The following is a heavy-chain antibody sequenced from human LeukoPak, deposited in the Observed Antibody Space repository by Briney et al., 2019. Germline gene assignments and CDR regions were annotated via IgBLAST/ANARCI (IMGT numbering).Heavy chain of an antibody. CDR3: ASYSIAAAGFDY. D-gene: IGHD6-13*01. CDR2: ISSSSSYT. CDR1: GSTFSDYY. V-gene: IGHV3-11*06. J-gene: IGHJ4*02. Sequence: GGSLRLSCAASGSTFSDYYMSWIRQAPGKGLEWVSYISSSSSYTNYADSVKGRFTISRDNAKNSLYLQMNSLRAEDTAVYYCASYSIAAAGFDYWGQGTLVTVSS.